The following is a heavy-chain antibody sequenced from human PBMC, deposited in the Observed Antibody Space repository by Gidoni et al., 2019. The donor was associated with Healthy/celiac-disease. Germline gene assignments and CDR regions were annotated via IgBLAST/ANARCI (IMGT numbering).Heavy chain of an antibody. D-gene: IGHD3-10*01. V-gene: IGHV3-21*01. J-gene: IGHJ4*02. CDR1: GFTFSSDS. CDR2: ISSSSSFI. Sequence: EVQLVESGGGLVKPGGSLRLSCAASGFTFSSDSMNWVRQAPGKGLGWVSSISSSSSFIYYADSVKGRFTISRDNAKNSLYLQMNSLRAEDTAVYYCARDLIRGITMVRGAKADFDYWGQGTLVTVSS. CDR3: ARDLIRGITMVRGAKADFDY.